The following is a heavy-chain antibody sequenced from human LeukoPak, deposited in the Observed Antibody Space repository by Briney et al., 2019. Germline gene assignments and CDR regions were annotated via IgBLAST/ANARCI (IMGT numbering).Heavy chain of an antibody. CDR2: IFHSGST. Sequence: SETLSLTCAVSGGSISSGGYSWSWIRQPPGQGLEWIGSIFHSGSTYYNPSLKSRVTISVDTSKNQFSLKLTSVTAADTAVYYCARGGLYDTGPWGQGTLVTVSS. J-gene: IGHJ5*02. V-gene: IGHV4-39*07. D-gene: IGHD3-22*01. CDR1: GGSISSGGYS. CDR3: ARGGLYDTGP.